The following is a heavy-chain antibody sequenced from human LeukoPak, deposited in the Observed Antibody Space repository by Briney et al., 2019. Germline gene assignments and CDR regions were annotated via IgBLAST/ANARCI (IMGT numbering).Heavy chain of an antibody. J-gene: IGHJ4*02. V-gene: IGHV3-33*01. CDR3: ARSPATYYYDSSGYYYGDY. D-gene: IGHD3-22*01. CDR2: IWYDGSNK. CDR1: GFTFSSYG. Sequence: GGSLRLSCAASGFTFSSYGMHWVRQAPGKGLEWVAVIWYDGSNKYYADSVKGRFTISRDNSKNTLYLQMNSLRAEDTAVYYCARSPATYYYDSSGYYYGDYWGQGTLVTVSS.